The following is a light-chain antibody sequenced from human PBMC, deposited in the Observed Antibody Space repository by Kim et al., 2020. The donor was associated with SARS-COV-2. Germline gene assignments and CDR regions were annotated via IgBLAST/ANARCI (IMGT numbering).Light chain of an antibody. J-gene: IGKJ1*01. CDR1: QSVSSN. V-gene: IGKV3-15*01. CDR3: QQYNNWWT. CDR2: GAS. Sequence: SVSPGERATLSCRASQSVSSNLAWYQQKPGQAPRLLIYGASTRATGIPARFSGSGSGTEFTLTISSLQSEDFAVYYCQQYNNWWTFGQGTNVDIK.